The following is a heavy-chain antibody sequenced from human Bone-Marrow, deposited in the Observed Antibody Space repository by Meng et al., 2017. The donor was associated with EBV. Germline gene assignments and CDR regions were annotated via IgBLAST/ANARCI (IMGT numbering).Heavy chain of an antibody. CDR3: ARGCSGGSCSPFDY. V-gene: IGHV4-34*01. J-gene: IGHJ4*02. Sequence: VQLQPLGAGLLTPSETLSLTCAADGGSFSGYYWSWIRQPQGKGLEWIGEINHSGSTNYTPSLKSRVTISVDTSKNQFSLKLSSVTAADTAVYYCARGCSGGSCSPFDYWGQGTLVTVSS. CDR1: GGSFSGYY. CDR2: INHSGST. D-gene: IGHD2-15*01.